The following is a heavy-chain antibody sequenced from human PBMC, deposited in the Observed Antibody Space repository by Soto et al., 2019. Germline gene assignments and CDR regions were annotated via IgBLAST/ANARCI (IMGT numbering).Heavy chain of an antibody. D-gene: IGHD3-16*01. J-gene: IGHJ5*02. CDR2: VFYSGTT. CDR1: GVSIGSNIYY. Sequence: SETLSLTCTVSGVSIGSNIYYWGWIRQPPGKGLEWIGTVFYSGTTYHNPSLKSRVTISIDRSKNQFSLKMSSVTAADTAVYYCARNVFALFNYVPGANWFAPWGKGALVTVSS. V-gene: IGHV4-39*01. CDR3: ARNVFALFNYVPGANWFAP.